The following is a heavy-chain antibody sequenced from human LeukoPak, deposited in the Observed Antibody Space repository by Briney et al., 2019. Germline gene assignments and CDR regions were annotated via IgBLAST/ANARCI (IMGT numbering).Heavy chain of an antibody. V-gene: IGHV1-69*06. CDR2: IIPIFGTA. CDR3: ARDGFCTNGVCYTDY. J-gene: IGHJ4*02. Sequence: SVKLSCKASGGTFSSYAISWVRQAPGQGLEWMGGIIPIFGTANYAQKFQGRVTITADKSTSTAYMELSSLRSEDTAVYYCARDGFCTNGVCYTDYWGQGTLVTVSS. D-gene: IGHD2-8*01. CDR1: GGTFSSYA.